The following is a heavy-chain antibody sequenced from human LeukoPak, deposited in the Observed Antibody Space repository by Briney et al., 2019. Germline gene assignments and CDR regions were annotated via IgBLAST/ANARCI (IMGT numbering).Heavy chain of an antibody. CDR3: AGGVEVINLDY. CDR2: INHSGST. J-gene: IGHJ4*02. D-gene: IGHD3-22*01. CDR1: GGSFSGYY. V-gene: IGHV4-34*01. Sequence: SETLSLICAVYGGSFSGYYWSWIRQPPGKGLEWIGEINHSGSTNYNPSLKSRVTISVDTFKIQFSLKLSSVTAAETAVYYCAGGVEVINLDYGGQATLVTVSS.